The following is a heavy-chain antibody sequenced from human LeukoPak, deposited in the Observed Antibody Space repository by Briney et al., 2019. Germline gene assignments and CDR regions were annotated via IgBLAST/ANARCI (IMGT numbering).Heavy chain of an antibody. CDR1: GFTFSSYP. Sequence: GGSLRLSCAASGFTFSSYPMTWVRQAPGKGLEWVSSISGRSERIFYVDSVKGRFIISRDNSKNTLYLRMNSLRAEDTAIYYCAKYVLVTGADTFDIWGQGTMVTVSS. V-gene: IGHV3-23*01. CDR3: AKYVLVTGADTFDI. CDR2: ISGRSERI. D-gene: IGHD2-21*02. J-gene: IGHJ3*02.